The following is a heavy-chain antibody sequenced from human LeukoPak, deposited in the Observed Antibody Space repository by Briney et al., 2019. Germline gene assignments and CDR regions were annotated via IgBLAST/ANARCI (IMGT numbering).Heavy chain of an antibody. D-gene: IGHD6-19*01. CDR3: ARVDSSGWYYFDY. CDR1: GYTFTGYY. Sequence: GASVKVSCKASGYTFTGYYMHCVRQAPGQGLEWMGWINPNSGGTNYAQKFQGRVTMTRDTSISTAYMELSRLRSDDTAVYYCARVDSSGWYYFDYWGQGTLVTVSS. CDR2: INPNSGGT. J-gene: IGHJ4*02. V-gene: IGHV1-2*02.